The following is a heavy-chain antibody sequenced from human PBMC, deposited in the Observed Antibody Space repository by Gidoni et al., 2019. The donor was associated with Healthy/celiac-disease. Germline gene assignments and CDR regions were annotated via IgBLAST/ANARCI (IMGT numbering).Heavy chain of an antibody. CDR1: GFTFSSYA. CDR2: ISGSGGST. CDR3: AKSVVSGWQIDY. V-gene: IGHV3-23*01. J-gene: IGHJ4*02. Sequence: EVQLLESWGGLVQPGGSLQLSCAASGFTFSSYAMSWVRQAPGKGLEWVSAISGSGGSTYYADSVKGRFTISRDNSKNTLYLQMNSLRAEDTAVYYCAKSVVSGWQIDYWGQGTLVTVSS. D-gene: IGHD6-19*01.